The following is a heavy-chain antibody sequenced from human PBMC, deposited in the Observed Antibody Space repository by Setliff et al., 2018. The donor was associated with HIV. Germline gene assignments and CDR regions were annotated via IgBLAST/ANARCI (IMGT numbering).Heavy chain of an antibody. V-gene: IGHV5-51*01. CDR2: IYPGDSDT. J-gene: IGHJ5*01. Sequence: GESLKISCQASGYSFTKFWIGWVRQMPGKGLEWMGLIYPGDSDTRYSPSFQGQVTISADKSTNTLFLQLSGLKASDTAMYYCVMPPTDTSGYNNWFDSWGQGTLVTVSS. CDR1: GYSFTKFW. CDR3: VMPPTDTSGYNNWFDS. D-gene: IGHD3-3*01.